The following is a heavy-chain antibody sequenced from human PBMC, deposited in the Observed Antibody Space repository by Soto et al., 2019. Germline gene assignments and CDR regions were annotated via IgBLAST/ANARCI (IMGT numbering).Heavy chain of an antibody. V-gene: IGHV6-1*01. CDR1: GDSVSSNSAA. J-gene: IGHJ5*02. CDR3: ARGGYSGYYNWFDP. D-gene: IGHD5-12*01. CDR2: TYYRSKWYN. Sequence: QTLSLTCAISGDSVSSNSAAWNWIRQSPSRGLEWLGRTYYRSKWYNDYAVSVKSRITINPDTSKNQFSLQLNSVTPEDTAVYYCARGGYSGYYNWFDPWGQGTLVTVSS.